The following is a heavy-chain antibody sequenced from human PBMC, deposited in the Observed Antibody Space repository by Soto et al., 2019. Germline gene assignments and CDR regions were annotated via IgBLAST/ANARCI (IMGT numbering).Heavy chain of an antibody. V-gene: IGHV3-48*02. Sequence: EVQLVESGGGLVQPGGSLRLSCAASGFTFSSYSRNWVRQAPGKGLGWVSYISSISSTIYYADSVKGRFTISRDNAKNSLYLQMNSLRDEDTAVYYCARSYQLLQYNWFDPWGQGTLVTVSS. D-gene: IGHD2-2*01. CDR1: GFTFSSYS. J-gene: IGHJ5*02. CDR3: ARSYQLLQYNWFDP. CDR2: ISSISSTI.